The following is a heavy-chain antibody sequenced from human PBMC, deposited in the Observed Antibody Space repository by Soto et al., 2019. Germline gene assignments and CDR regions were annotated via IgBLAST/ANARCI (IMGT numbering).Heavy chain of an antibody. Sequence: RGSLRLSCAASGFTFSSYGMHWVRQAPGKGLEWVAVIWYDGSNKYYADSVKGRFTISRDNSKNTLYLQMNSLRAEDTAVYYCASAPYCSRTSCYSDPVLDYCGEGTMVTVYS. CDR1: GFTFSSYG. CDR2: IWYDGSNK. J-gene: IGHJ4*02. CDR3: ASAPYCSRTSCYSDPVLDY. D-gene: IGHD2-2*01. V-gene: IGHV3-33*01.